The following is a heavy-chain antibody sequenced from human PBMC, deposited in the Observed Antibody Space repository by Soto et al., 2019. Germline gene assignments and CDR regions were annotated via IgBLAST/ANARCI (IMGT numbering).Heavy chain of an antibody. CDR2: MTLNSGKT. V-gene: IGHV1-8*01. CDR3: ASSSGGGFDY. J-gene: IGHJ4*02. D-gene: IGHD3-10*01. CDR1: GYTFTNYD. Sequence: QVQLVQSGAEVKKPGASVKVSGKASGYTFTNYDINWVRQAAGQGLEWMGWMTLNSGKTGYAQKFQGRVTMTRNSSLSTAYMDLSSLRSEDTAIYYCASSSGGGFDYWGQGTLVTVSS.